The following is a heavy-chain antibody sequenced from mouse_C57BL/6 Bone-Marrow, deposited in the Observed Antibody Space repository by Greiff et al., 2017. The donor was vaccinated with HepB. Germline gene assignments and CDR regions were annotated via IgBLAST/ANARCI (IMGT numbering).Heavy chain of an antibody. V-gene: IGHV1-82*01. CDR3: ASYYYGSGDD. CDR2: IYPGDGDT. CDR1: GYAFSSSW. Sequence: QVQLQQSGPELVKPGASVKISCKASGYAFSSSWMNWVKQRPGKGLEWIGRIYPGDGDTNYNEKFKGKATLTVDKSSSTAYMQLSSLTSEDSAVYFCASYYYGSGDDWGQGTTLTVSS. J-gene: IGHJ2*01. D-gene: IGHD1-1*01.